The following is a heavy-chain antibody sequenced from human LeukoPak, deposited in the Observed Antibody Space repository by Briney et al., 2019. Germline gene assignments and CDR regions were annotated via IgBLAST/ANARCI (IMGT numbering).Heavy chain of an antibody. J-gene: IGHJ3*02. V-gene: IGHV4-59*08. Sequence: PSETLSLTCTVSGGSISSYYWSWIRQPPGKGLEWIGYIYYSGSTSYNPSLKSRVTILVDTFKNQFSLKLSSVTAADTAVYCCARHERDASLDHALDIWGQGTMVTVSS. CDR2: IYYSGST. CDR3: ARHERDASLDHALDI. CDR1: GGSISSYY. D-gene: IGHD5-24*01.